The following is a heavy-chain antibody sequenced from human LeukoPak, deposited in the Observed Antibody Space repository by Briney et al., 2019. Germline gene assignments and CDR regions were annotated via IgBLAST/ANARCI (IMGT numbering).Heavy chain of an antibody. Sequence: GGSLRLSCAASGFTFSSYAMSWVRRAPGKGLEWVSAISGSGGSTYYADSVKGRFTISRDNSKNTLYLQMNSLRAEDTAVYYCAKRYYYGSGSYSTFDYWGQGTLVTVSS. CDR2: ISGSGGST. V-gene: IGHV3-23*01. CDR1: GFTFSSYA. J-gene: IGHJ4*02. CDR3: AKRYYYGSGSYSTFDY. D-gene: IGHD3-10*01.